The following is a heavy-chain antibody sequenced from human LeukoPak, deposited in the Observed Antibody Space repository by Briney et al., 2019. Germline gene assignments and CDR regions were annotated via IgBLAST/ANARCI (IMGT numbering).Heavy chain of an antibody. CDR1: GGSISSGGYY. Sequence: SQTLSLTCTVSGGSISSGGYYWSWIRQHPGKGLEWIEYIYYSGSTYYNPSLKSRVTISVDTSKNQFSLKLSSVTAADTAVYYCASGVTTVNDAFDIWGQGTMVTVSS. V-gene: IGHV4-31*03. J-gene: IGHJ3*02. D-gene: IGHD4-17*01. CDR3: ASGVTTVNDAFDI. CDR2: IYYSGST.